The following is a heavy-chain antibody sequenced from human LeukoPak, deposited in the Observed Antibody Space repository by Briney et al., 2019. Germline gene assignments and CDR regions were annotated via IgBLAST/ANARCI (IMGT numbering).Heavy chain of an antibody. Sequence: GGSLGLSCVASGFTFSNSAMSWVRQAPGKGLEWVSAITDRGAYTYYADSVKGRFTISRDNSANTLYLQMNSLRAEDTAVYYCAKRPSCSGGSCYHFDYWGQGTLVTVSS. CDR3: AKRPSCSGGSCYHFDY. CDR2: ITDRGAYT. J-gene: IGHJ4*02. D-gene: IGHD2-15*01. V-gene: IGHV3-23*01. CDR1: GFTFSNSA.